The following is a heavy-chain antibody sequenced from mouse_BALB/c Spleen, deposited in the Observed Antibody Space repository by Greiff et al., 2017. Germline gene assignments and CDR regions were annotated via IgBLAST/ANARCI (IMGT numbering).Heavy chain of an antibody. Sequence: EVKLMESGPELVKPGASVKISCKTSGYTFTEYTMHWVKQSHGKSLEWIGGINPNNGGTSYNQKFKGKATLTVDKSSSTAYMELRSLTSEDSAVYYCARGTDYGSSWYFDVWGAGTTVTVSS. J-gene: IGHJ1*01. V-gene: IGHV1-18*01. CDR1: GYTFTEYT. CDR2: INPNNGGT. CDR3: ARGTDYGSSWYFDV. D-gene: IGHD1-1*01.